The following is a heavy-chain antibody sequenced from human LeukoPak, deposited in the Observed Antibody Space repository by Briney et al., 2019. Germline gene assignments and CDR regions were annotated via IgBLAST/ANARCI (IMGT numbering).Heavy chain of an antibody. CDR1: GFTFSNAW. CDR3: ATDFYDST. J-gene: IGHJ5*02. CDR2: IRSDSDGGTI. Sequence: GGSLRLSCATSGFTFSNAWMNWVRQAPGKGLEWVGRIRSDSDGGTIDYAAPVKGRFTLSRDDSKTTLYLQMNSLQTEDTAVYYCATDFYDSTWGQGTLVTVSS. D-gene: IGHD3-22*01. V-gene: IGHV3-15*07.